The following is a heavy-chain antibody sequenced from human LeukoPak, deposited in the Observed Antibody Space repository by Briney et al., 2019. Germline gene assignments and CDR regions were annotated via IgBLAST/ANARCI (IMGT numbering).Heavy chain of an antibody. J-gene: IGHJ4*02. CDR1: GFSFSYYG. D-gene: IGHD1-26*01. CDR3: AKDYLVVGASSFDY. CDR2: ISYDSVYK. V-gene: IGHV3-30*18. Sequence: PGGSLRLSCAASGFSFSYYGMHWVRQAPGKGLEWVAVISYDSVYKYYADSVRGRFSISRDNSKNTLYLQMNSLRAEDTALYYCAKDYLVVGASSFDYWGQGTLVTVSS.